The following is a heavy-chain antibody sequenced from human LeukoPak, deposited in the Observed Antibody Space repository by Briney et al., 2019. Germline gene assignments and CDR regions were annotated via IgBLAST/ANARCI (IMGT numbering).Heavy chain of an antibody. J-gene: IGHJ4*02. V-gene: IGHV3-23*01. D-gene: IGHD4-17*01. Sequence: PGASLRLSCAASGFTFSSYAMSWVRQAPGKGLEWVSAISGSGGSTYYADSVKGRFTTSRDNSKNTLYLQMNSLRAEDTAVYYCAKTGGGHGDHALFDYWGQGTLVTVSS. CDR3: AKTGGGHGDHALFDY. CDR1: GFTFSSYA. CDR2: ISGSGGST.